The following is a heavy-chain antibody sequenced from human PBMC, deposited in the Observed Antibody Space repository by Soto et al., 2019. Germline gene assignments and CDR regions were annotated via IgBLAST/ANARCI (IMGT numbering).Heavy chain of an antibody. V-gene: IGHV1-18*01. CDR1: GYDFTTYG. D-gene: IGHD1-1*01. Sequence: QVHLVQSGAEVKKPGASVKVSCKGSGYDFTTYGITWVRQAPGQGLEWMAWISAHNGNTDYAQKLQGRVTVTRDTSTSTADMELRSLRSDDTAMYYCARGRYVDYWGQGALVTVSS. CDR2: ISAHNGNT. CDR3: ARGRYVDY. J-gene: IGHJ4*02.